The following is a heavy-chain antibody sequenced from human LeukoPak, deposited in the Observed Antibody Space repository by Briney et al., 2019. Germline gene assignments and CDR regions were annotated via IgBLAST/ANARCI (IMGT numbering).Heavy chain of an antibody. V-gene: IGHV1-46*03. CDR3: ARVDRMGYCSSTSCYTDAFDI. CDR2: INPSGGST. J-gene: IGHJ3*02. Sequence: ASVKVSCKASGGTFSSYTISWVRQAPGQGLEWMGIINPSGGSTSYAQKFQGRVTMTRDTSTSTVYMELSSLRSEDTAVYYCARVDRMGYCSSTSCYTDAFDIWGQGTMVTVSS. CDR1: GGTFSSYT. D-gene: IGHD2-2*02.